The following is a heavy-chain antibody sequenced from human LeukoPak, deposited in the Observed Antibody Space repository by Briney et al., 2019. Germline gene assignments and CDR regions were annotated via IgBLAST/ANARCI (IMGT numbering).Heavy chain of an antibody. V-gene: IGHV3-74*01. CDR3: ARSTVVTLPLDY. CDR2: INSDGSST. CDR1: GFTFNTCW. J-gene: IGHJ4*02. D-gene: IGHD4-23*01. Sequence: GGSLRLSCAASGFTFNTCWMSWVRQAPGKGLVWVSRINSDGSSTSYADSVKGRFTISRDNAKNTLYLQMNSLRAEDTAVYYCARSTVVTLPLDYWGQGTLVTVSS.